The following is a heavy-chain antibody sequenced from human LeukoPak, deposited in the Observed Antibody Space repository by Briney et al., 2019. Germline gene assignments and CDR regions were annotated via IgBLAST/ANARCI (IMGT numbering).Heavy chain of an antibody. CDR1: GFTFSSYG. CDR3: AKGVVVPWWNGMDV. V-gene: IGHV3-30*18. D-gene: IGHD2-15*01. J-gene: IGHJ6*02. CDR2: ISYDGSNK. Sequence: PGRSLRLSCAASGFTFSSYGMHWVRQAPGKGLGWVAVISYDGSNKYYADSVKGRFTISRDNSKNTLYLQMNSLRAEDTAVYDCAKGVVVPWWNGMDVWGQGTTVTVSS.